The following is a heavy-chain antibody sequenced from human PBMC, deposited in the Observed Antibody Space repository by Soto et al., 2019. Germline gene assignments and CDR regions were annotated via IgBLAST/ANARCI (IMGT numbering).Heavy chain of an antibody. CDR2: IYYIGSI. CDR3: AREGNLGRWIQPLDS. J-gene: IGHJ4*02. V-gene: IGHV4-34*09. D-gene: IGHD2-2*03. CDR1: GGSFSGYY. Sequence: SETLSLTCAVHGGSFSGYYWDWIRQPPGKGLEWIGYIYYIGSIYYNPSLKSRVTISVDTSKNQFSLKLSSVTAADTAVYFCAREGNLGRWIQPLDSWGQGTLVTVSS.